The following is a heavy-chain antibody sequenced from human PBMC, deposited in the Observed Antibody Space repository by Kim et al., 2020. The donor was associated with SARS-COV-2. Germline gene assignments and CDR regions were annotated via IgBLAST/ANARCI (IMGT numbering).Heavy chain of an antibody. CDR3: TRYIYSSTCYGLDY. Sequence: SQTLSLTCAISGDSVSSNSAAWNWIRQSPSRGLEWLGRTYYRSKWYNDYAVSVKSRITINPDTSKNQFSLQLNSVTPEDTAVYYCTRYIYSSTCYGLDYWGQGILVTVSS. CDR2: TYYRSKWYN. D-gene: IGHD6-13*01. V-gene: IGHV6-1*01. CDR1: GDSVSSNSAA. J-gene: IGHJ4*02.